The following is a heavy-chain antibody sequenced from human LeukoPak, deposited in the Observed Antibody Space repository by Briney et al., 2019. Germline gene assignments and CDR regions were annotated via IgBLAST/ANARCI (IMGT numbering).Heavy chain of an antibody. CDR2: LSFDGSNA. J-gene: IGHJ3*02. CDR3: ARYNFFSGGNTDAFDI. V-gene: IGHV3-30*03. D-gene: IGHD4-23*01. Sequence: GGSLRLSCAASGFTFSTYAMSWVRQAPGQGLEWLSSLSFDGSNADYADSVKGRFTVSRDNSQNTLYLHMSSPRLEDTAIYYCARYNFFSGGNTDAFDIRGRGTTVTVSS. CDR1: GFTFSTYA.